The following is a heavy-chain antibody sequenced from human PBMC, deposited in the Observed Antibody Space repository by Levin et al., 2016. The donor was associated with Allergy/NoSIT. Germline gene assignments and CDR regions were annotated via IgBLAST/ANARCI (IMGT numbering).Heavy chain of an antibody. D-gene: IGHD2-21*02. J-gene: IGHJ3*02. V-gene: IGHV3-7*01. CDR2: IKQDGSEK. Sequence: WIRQPPGKGLEWVANIKQDGSEKYYVDSVKGRFTISRDNAKNSLYLQMNSLRAEDTAVYYCARAGRGDSNRVGAFDIWGQGTMVTVSS. CDR3: ARAGRGDSNRVGAFDI.